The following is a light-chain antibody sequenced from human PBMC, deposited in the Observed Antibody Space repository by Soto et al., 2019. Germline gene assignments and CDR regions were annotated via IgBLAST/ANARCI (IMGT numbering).Light chain of an antibody. CDR3: SPYTSSSTYV. CDR2: DVS. Sequence: QSALTQPASVSGSPGQSITISCTGTISDVGGYNYVSWYQQHPGKAPKLMIYDVSNRPSGVSNRFSGSKSGNTASLTISGLQAEDEADYYCSPYTSSSTYVLGTGTKVTVL. CDR1: ISDVGGYNY. J-gene: IGLJ1*01. V-gene: IGLV2-14*03.